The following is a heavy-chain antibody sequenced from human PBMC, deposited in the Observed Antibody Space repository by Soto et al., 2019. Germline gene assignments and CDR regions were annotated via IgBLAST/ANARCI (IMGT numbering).Heavy chain of an antibody. Sequence: GGSLRLSCAASGFTFSSYWMSWVRQAPGKGLEWVANIKQDGSEKYYVDSVKGRFTISRDNAKNSLYLQMNSLRAEDTAVYYCASAKWIQPWYFDLWGRGTLVTVSS. J-gene: IGHJ2*01. CDR2: IKQDGSEK. V-gene: IGHV3-7*01. D-gene: IGHD5-18*01. CDR1: GFTFSSYW. CDR3: ASAKWIQPWYFDL.